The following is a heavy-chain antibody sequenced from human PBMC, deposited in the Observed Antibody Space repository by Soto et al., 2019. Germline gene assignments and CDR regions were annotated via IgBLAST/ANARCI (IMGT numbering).Heavy chain of an antibody. J-gene: IGHJ6*02. CDR1: GFTFSSYG. Sequence: QVQLVESGGGVVQPGRSLRLSCAASGFTFSSYGMHWVRQAPGKGLEWVAVISYDGSNKYYADSVKGRFTISRDNSKNTQYLQMNSLRAEDTAVYYCAKDLRDIVVVPPYYYYGMDVWGQGTTVTVSS. CDR2: ISYDGSNK. V-gene: IGHV3-30*18. CDR3: AKDLRDIVVVPPYYYYGMDV. D-gene: IGHD2-2*01.